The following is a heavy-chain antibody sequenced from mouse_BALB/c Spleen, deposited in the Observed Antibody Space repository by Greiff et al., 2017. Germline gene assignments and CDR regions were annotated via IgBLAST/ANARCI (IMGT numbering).Heavy chain of an antibody. CDR3: AREGLRRLSDY. Sequence: EVQLQQSGAELVKPGASVKLSCTASGFNFKDTYMHWVKQRPEQGLEWIGRIDPANGNTKYDPKFQGKATITADTSSNTAYLQLSSLTSEDTAVYYCAREGLRRLSDYWGQGTTLTVSS. V-gene: IGHV14-3*02. J-gene: IGHJ2*01. CDR2: IDPANGNT. CDR1: GFNFKDTY. D-gene: IGHD2-2*01.